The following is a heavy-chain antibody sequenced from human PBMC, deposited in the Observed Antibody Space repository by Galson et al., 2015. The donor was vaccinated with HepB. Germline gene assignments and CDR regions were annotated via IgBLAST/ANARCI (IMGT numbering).Heavy chain of an antibody. CDR3: ARGAPPTGSY. J-gene: IGHJ4*02. CDR1: GGTSSSYA. CDR2: IIPILGIA. D-gene: IGHD1-1*01. Sequence: SVKVSCKASGGTSSSYAISWVRQAPGQGLEWMGRIIPILGIANYAQKFQGRVTITADKSTSTAYMELSSLRSEDTAVYYCARGAPPTGSYWGQGTLVTVSS. V-gene: IGHV1-69*04.